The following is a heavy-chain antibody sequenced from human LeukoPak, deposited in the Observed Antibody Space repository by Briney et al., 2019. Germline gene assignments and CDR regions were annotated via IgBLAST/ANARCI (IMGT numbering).Heavy chain of an antibody. CDR2: ISYDGTDK. Sequence: GGSLRLSCAASGFIFRSYGMHWVRQAPGKGLERAAVISYDGTDKDYADSVKGRFTICRDNPNSTLYLQMNSLRAEDTAVYYCAKDRNFEGGTTAGYFHLWGQGTLVTVSS. CDR3: AKDRNFEGGTTAGYFHL. V-gene: IGHV3-30*18. CDR1: GFIFRSYG. D-gene: IGHD1-7*01. J-gene: IGHJ1*01.